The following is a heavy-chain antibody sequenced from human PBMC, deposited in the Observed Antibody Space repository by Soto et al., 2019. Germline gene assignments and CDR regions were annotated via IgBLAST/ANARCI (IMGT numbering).Heavy chain of an antibody. J-gene: IGHJ6*02. Sequence: QVQLVESGGGVVQPGRSLRLSCAASGFTFSSYGMHWVRQAPGKGLEWVAVISYDGSNKYYADSVKGRFTISRDNSKNTLYLQMNILRAEDTAVYYCAKDDYCSGGSCYRYYYYGMDVWGQGTTVTVSS. V-gene: IGHV3-30*18. D-gene: IGHD2-15*01. CDR3: AKDDYCSGGSCYRYYYYGMDV. CDR1: GFTFSSYG. CDR2: ISYDGSNK.